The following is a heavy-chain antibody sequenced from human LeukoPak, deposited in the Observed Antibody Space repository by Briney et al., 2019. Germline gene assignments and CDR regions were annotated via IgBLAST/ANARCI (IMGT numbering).Heavy chain of an antibody. D-gene: IGHD2-2*01. CDR1: GFTFSSYA. V-gene: IGHV3-48*04. CDR3: ARDHCSSTSCYYYGMDV. Sequence: PGGSLRLSCAASGFTFSSYAMSWVRQAPGKGLEWVSYISSSGSTIYYADSVKGRFTISRDNAKNSLYLQMNSLRAEDTAVYYCARDHCSSTSCYYYGMDVRGQGTTVTVSS. J-gene: IGHJ6*02. CDR2: ISSSGSTI.